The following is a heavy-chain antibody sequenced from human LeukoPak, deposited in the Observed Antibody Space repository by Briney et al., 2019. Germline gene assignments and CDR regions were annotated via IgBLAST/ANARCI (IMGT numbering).Heavy chain of an antibody. CDR1: GFTFSSYA. Sequence: PGGSLRLSCAASGFTFSSYAMSWVRQAPGKGLEWVSAISGSGGSTYYADSVKGRFTISRDNSKNTLYLQMNSLRAGDTAVHYCATPSYYDSSGYDYWGQGTLVTVSS. CDR2: ISGSGGST. CDR3: ATPSYYDSSGYDY. V-gene: IGHV3-23*01. D-gene: IGHD3-22*01. J-gene: IGHJ4*02.